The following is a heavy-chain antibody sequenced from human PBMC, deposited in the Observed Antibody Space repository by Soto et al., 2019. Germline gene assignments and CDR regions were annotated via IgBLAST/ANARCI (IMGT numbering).Heavy chain of an antibody. D-gene: IGHD3-22*01. CDR3: AKDFEVSTFYSYDSTGYIDY. CDR1: GVSFSSYA. Sequence: GGSLSLACAASGVSFSSYARSWVRQAAGKGLEWVSAISASGGSTYYADSEKGLFTISRENSKNTLYLQMNSLRAEDTAVYYCAKDFEVSTFYSYDSTGYIDYWGQGTLVTVSS. J-gene: IGHJ4*02. CDR2: ISASGGST. V-gene: IGHV3-23*01.